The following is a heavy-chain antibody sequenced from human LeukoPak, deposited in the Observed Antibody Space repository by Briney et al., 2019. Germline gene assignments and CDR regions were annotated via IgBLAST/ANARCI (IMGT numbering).Heavy chain of an antibody. D-gene: IGHD2-2*01. V-gene: IGHV7-4-1*02. CDR3: AKVQGYCYSTSCYPDY. CDR2: INTNTGNP. J-gene: IGHJ4*02. CDR1: GYTFTSYS. Sequence: ASVKVSCKASGYTFTSYSMSWVRQAPGQGLEWMGWINTNTGNPTYAQGFTGRFVFSLDTSVSTAYLQISSLKAEDTAMYYCAKVQGYCYSTSCYPDYWGQGTLVTVSS.